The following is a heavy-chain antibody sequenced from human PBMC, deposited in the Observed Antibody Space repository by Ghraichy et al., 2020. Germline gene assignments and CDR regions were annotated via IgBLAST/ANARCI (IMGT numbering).Heavy chain of an antibody. CDR2: ISSSSSYI. D-gene: IGHD2-15*01. Sequence: GGSLRLSCAASGFTFSSYSMNWVRQAPGKGLEWVSSISSSSSYIYYADSVKGRFTISRDNAKNSLYLQMNSLRAEDTAVYYCARPYCSGGSCCSDWYFDLWGRGTLVTVSS. CDR3: ARPYCSGGSCCSDWYFDL. V-gene: IGHV3-21*01. J-gene: IGHJ2*01. CDR1: GFTFSSYS.